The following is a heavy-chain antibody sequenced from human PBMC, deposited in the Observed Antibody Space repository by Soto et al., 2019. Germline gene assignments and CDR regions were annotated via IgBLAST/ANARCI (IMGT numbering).Heavy chain of an antibody. CDR2: ISRSGSSI. V-gene: IGHV3-21*01. CDR1: GLTFNTYS. J-gene: IGHJ4*02. D-gene: IGHD2-8*01. CDR3: ASRYCTDGVCPFDY. Sequence: EVQLVESGGGLVKPGGSLRLSCAASGLTFNTYSMNWVRQAPGKGLEWVSSISRSGSSIYYADSVKGRFTISRDNAKNSLYLQMNSLRVEDTAVYYCASRYCTDGVCPFDYWGQGTLATVSS.